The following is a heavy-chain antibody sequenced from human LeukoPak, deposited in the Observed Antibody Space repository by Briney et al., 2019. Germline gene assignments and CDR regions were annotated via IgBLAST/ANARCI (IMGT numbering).Heavy chain of an antibody. CDR3: AKLYCSGSSCYSIDY. CDR2: ISSSSSTI. Sequence: GGSLRLSCAASGFTFSTYSMNWVRQAPGKGLDWVSYISSSSSTIYYADSVKGRFTISRDNARNSLYLQMNSLRAEDTAVYYCAKLYCSGSSCYSIDYWGQGTLVTVSS. V-gene: IGHV3-48*01. J-gene: IGHJ4*02. CDR1: GFTFSTYS. D-gene: IGHD2-15*01.